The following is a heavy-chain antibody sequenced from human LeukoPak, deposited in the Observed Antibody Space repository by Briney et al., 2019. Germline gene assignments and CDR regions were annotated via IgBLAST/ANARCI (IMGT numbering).Heavy chain of an antibody. Sequence: SETLSLTCTVSGGSISSSYYYWGWIRQPPGKGLEWIGSIYYSGSTYYNPSLKSRVTISVNTSKNQFSLKLRSVTAADTAVYYCTEFYFDRSGYADYWGQGTLVTVSS. CDR3: TEFYFDRSGYADY. CDR2: IYYSGST. V-gene: IGHV4-39*01. CDR1: GGSISSSYYY. D-gene: IGHD3-22*01. J-gene: IGHJ4*02.